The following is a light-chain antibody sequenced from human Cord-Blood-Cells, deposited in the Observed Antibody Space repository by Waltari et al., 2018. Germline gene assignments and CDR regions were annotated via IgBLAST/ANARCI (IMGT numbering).Light chain of an antibody. CDR2: QDS. V-gene: IGLV3-1*01. J-gene: IGLJ3*02. CDR3: QAWDSSAEV. Sequence: SYELTQPPSVYVSPGPPASITCSGDTLGETYACWYQQKPGQSPVLVIYQDSKRPSGVPGRFPGSNSGNTAPLTISGTQAMDEADYYCQAWDSSAEVFGGGTKLTVL. CDR1: TLGETY.